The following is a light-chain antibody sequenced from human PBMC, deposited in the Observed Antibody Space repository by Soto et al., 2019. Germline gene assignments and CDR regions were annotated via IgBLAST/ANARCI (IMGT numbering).Light chain of an antibody. V-gene: IGLV2-14*01. CDR2: DVG. CDR3: SSYTSSSTFV. CDR1: SSDVGGYNY. Sequence: QSVLTQPASVSGSPGQSITISCTGTSSDVGGYNYVSWYQRHPGKAPKLMTYDVGNRPSGVSNRFSGSKSGNTASLTISALQAEDEADYYCSSYTSSSTFVFGTGTKVTV. J-gene: IGLJ1*01.